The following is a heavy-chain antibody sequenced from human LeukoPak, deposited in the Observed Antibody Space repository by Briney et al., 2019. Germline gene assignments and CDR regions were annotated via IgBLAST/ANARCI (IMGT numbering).Heavy chain of an antibody. Sequence: SSETLSLTCTVSGGSISSYYWSWIRQPPGKGLEWIGSIYHSGSTYYNPSLKSRVTISVDTSKNQFSLKLSSVTAADTAVYYCARDKAELRDYYYYMDVWGKGTTVTVSS. CDR1: GGSISSYY. D-gene: IGHD1-7*01. J-gene: IGHJ6*03. CDR2: IYHSGST. CDR3: ARDKAELRDYYYYMDV. V-gene: IGHV4-38-2*02.